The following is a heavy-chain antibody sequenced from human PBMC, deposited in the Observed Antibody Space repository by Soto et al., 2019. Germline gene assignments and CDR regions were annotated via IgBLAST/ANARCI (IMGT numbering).Heavy chain of an antibody. D-gene: IGHD3-10*01. CDR2: IYYSGST. CDR3: ASGVIWFGADALDI. V-gene: IGHV4-59*08. CDR1: GRSISSYY. Sequence: SETLSLTCTVSGRSISSYYWSWIRQPPGKGLEWIGYIYYSGSTNYNPSLKSRVTISVDTSKNQFSLKLSSVTAADTAVYYCASGVIWFGADALDIWGQGTMVTVSS. J-gene: IGHJ3*02.